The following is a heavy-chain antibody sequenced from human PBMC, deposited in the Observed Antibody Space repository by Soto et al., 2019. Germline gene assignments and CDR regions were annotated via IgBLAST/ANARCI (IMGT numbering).Heavy chain of an antibody. Sequence: GGSLRLSCAASGFTFSSYGMHWVRQAPGKGLEWVAVISDDGSNKYYADSVKGRFTISRDNSKNTLYLKMNSLRAEDTTVYYCAKGTVVYYFDYWGQGTLVTVSS. V-gene: IGHV3-30*18. D-gene: IGHD3-10*01. CDR1: GFTFSSYG. CDR3: AKGTVVYYFDY. J-gene: IGHJ4*02. CDR2: ISDDGSNK.